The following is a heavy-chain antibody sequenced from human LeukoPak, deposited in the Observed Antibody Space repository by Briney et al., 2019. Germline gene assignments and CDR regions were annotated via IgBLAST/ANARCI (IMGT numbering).Heavy chain of an antibody. J-gene: IGHJ4*02. CDR2: ISAYNRNT. CDR3: ARGDVYFDY. D-gene: IGHD5-24*01. CDR1: GYTFTNYD. Sequence: ASVKVSCKSSGYTFTNYDINWVRQAPGQGLEWVGWISAYNRNTDYAQKFQGRVTMTTDTSTSTAYMELRSLTSDDTAVYHCARGDVYFDYWGQGTLVTVSS. V-gene: IGHV1-18*01.